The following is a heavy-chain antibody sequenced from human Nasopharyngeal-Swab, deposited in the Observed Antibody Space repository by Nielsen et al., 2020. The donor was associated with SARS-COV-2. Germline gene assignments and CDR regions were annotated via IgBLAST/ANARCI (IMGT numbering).Heavy chain of an antibody. Sequence: GESLKISCAASGFTFSSYWMHWVRQAPGKGLMWVSRINSDGSSTSYADSVKGRFTISRDNAKNTLYLQMNSLRAEDTAVYYCARVPGYSYGFGYWGQGTLVTVSS. D-gene: IGHD5-18*01. CDR3: ARVPGYSYGFGY. V-gene: IGHV3-74*01. J-gene: IGHJ4*02. CDR1: GFTFSSYW. CDR2: INSDGSST.